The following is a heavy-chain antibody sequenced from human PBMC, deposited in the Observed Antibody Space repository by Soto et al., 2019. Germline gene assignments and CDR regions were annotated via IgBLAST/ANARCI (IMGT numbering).Heavy chain of an antibody. J-gene: IGHJ4*02. CDR3: AKDFYYYDSSGPLDY. CDR1: GFTFSSYG. D-gene: IGHD3-22*01. V-gene: IGHV3-30*18. Sequence: GGSLILSCAAPGFTFSSYGMHWVRQAPGKGLEWVAVISYDGSNKYYADSVKGRFTISRDNSKNTLYLQMNSLRAGDTAVYFCAKDFYYYDSSGPLDYWGQGT. CDR2: ISYDGSNK.